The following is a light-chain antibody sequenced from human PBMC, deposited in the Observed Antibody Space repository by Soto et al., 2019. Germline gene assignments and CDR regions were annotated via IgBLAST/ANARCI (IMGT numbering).Light chain of an antibody. J-gene: IGLJ1*01. CDR1: SSDVGTYDF. V-gene: IGLV2-14*03. CDR3: SSYTSSSTLV. Sequence: QSALPQPPSVSGSPGPSFTISCPGTSSDVGTYDFVSWYQQHPDKAPKLMIYVVSNRPSGVSNLFSGSKSVNTATLTISGLLAEDEADYYASSYTSSSTLVYGTRTKATV. CDR2: VVS.